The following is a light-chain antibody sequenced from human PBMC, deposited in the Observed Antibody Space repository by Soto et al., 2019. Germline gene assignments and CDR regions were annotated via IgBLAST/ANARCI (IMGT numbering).Light chain of an antibody. V-gene: IGLV2-14*03. CDR1: SSDVGGY. J-gene: IGLJ2*01. CDR2: DVS. Sequence: QSALTQPASVSGSPGQSITISWTGTSSDVGGYVSWYQHHPGKAPKLMIYDVSNRPPGVSNRFSGSKSGDTASLSISGLQAEDEADYYCSSYTSISTVFGGGTKLTVL. CDR3: SSYTSISTV.